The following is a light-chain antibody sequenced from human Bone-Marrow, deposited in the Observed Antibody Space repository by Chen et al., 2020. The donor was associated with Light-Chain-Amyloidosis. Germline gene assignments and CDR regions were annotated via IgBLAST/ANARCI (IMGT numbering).Light chain of an antibody. Sequence: YEVTQPPSVSVSPGLTATITCSGDKLGDQYAWWYQQKPGQSPVLLIYQDDKRPSGIPERFSGFNSGNTATLAISGTQPADEADYYCQAWDSTTAYVVFGGGTKLTVL. CDR3: QAWDSTTAYVV. V-gene: IGLV3-1*01. J-gene: IGLJ2*01. CDR2: QDD. CDR1: KLGDQY.